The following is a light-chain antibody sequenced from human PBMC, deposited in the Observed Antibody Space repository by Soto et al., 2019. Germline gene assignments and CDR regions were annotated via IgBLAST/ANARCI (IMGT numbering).Light chain of an antibody. Sequence: QSVLTQPPSVSGAPGQRVTISCTGSSSNIGGGYDVYWYQQLPGTAPKLLIYGNSNRPSGVPDRFSGSKSGTSASLAITGVLAEDEADYYCQSYDSSLSVVLFGGGTKLTVL. V-gene: IGLV1-40*01. CDR1: SSNIGGGYD. CDR2: GNS. CDR3: QSYDSSLSVVL. J-gene: IGLJ2*01.